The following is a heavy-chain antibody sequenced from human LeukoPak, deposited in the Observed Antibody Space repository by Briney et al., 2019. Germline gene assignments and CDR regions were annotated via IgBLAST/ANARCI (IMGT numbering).Heavy chain of an antibody. J-gene: IGHJ3*02. V-gene: IGHV3-23*01. CDR3: ANELTERWLIDAFDI. CDR1: GFTFSSYA. Sequence: GGSLRLSCAASGFTFSSYAMNWVRQAPGKGLEWVSSISHSGSISYADSVKGRFTISRDNSKNTLYLQMSSLRAEDTAIYYCANELTERWLIDAFDIWGQGTVVTVSS. CDR2: ISHSGSI. D-gene: IGHD6-19*01.